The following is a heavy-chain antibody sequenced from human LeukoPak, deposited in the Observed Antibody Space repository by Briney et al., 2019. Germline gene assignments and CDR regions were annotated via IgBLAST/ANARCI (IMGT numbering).Heavy chain of an antibody. CDR1: GFTFSAYW. CDR2: MKQDGSEK. CDR3: ARDLDY. J-gene: IGHJ4*02. Sequence: GRSLRLSCTASGFTFSAYWMSWVRQAPGKGLEWAANMKQDGSEKYYVDSVKGRFTISRDNAKNSLYLQMNSLRAEDTAVYYCARDLDYWGQGTLVTVSS. V-gene: IGHV3-7*01.